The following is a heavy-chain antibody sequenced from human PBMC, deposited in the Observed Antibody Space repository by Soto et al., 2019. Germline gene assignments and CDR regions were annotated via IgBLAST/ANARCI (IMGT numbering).Heavy chain of an antibody. Sequence: EVQLVESGGGLVQPGRSLRLSCVASGFTFDDYAMHWVRQAPGKGLEWVSGSSWNSVNIGYADSVKGRFTISRDNAKNYLYLQMNSLRTEDTAFYDCAKGHGWRQPNFDDWGQGTLVTVSS. D-gene: IGHD1-1*01. J-gene: IGHJ4*02. CDR2: SSWNSVNI. CDR3: AKGHGWRQPNFDD. V-gene: IGHV3-9*01. CDR1: GFTFDDYA.